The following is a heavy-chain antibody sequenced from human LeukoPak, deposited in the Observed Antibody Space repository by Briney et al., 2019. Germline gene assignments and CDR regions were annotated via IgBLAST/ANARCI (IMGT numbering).Heavy chain of an antibody. CDR1: GFTFSSYG. CDR3: ARPTARFGTYYYGMDV. CDR2: ISYDGSNK. J-gene: IGHJ6*02. V-gene: IGHV3-30*03. D-gene: IGHD1-1*01. Sequence: PGRSLRLSCAASGFTFSSYGMHWVRQAPGKGLEWVAVISYDGSNKYYADSVKGRFTISRDNSRNTLYLQMNSLRAEDTAVYYCARPTARFGTYYYGMDVWGQGTTVTASS.